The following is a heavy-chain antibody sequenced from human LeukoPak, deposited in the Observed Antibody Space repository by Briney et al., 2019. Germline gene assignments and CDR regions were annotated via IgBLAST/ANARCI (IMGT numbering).Heavy chain of an antibody. CDR3: ARSRMVYSGSDRAFDI. J-gene: IGHJ3*02. CDR2: IIPILGIA. D-gene: IGHD1-26*01. CDR1: GGTFSSYA. V-gene: IGHV1-69*04. Sequence: GASVKVSCKASGGTFSSYAISWVRQAPGQGLEWMGRIIPILGIANYAQKFQGRVTITADKSTSTAYMELSSLRSEDTAVYYCARSRMVYSGSDRAFDIWGQGTMVTVSS.